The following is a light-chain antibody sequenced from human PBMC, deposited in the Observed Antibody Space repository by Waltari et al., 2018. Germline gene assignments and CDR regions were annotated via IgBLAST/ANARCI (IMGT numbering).Light chain of an antibody. V-gene: IGKV3-20*01. CDR2: GAS. J-gene: IGKJ3*01. CDR3: QQYGSSPLT. CDR1: QTISSNY. Sequence: LTQSPGTLSLSPGERATLSCRATQTISSNYLAWYQQKPGQAPRLLIYGASTRATGIPDRFSGSGSGTDFTLTISRLEPEDFAVYYCQQYGSSPLTFGPGTTVDIK.